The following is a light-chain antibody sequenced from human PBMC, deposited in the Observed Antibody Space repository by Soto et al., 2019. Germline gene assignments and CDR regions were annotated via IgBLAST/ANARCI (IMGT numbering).Light chain of an antibody. CDR3: QQYNKSPRT. Sequence: EIVLTQSPATLSLSPGERAALSCRASQSVSNMLAWYQQKPGQAPRLLIHGAPTRATGIPARFSGCGSGTEFTLTISSLQSEDFALYYCQQYNKSPRTFGQGTKVDIK. J-gene: IGKJ1*01. CDR1: QSVSNM. CDR2: GAP. V-gene: IGKV3-15*01.